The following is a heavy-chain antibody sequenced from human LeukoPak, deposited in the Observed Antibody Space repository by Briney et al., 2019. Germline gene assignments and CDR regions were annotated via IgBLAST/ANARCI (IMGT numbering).Heavy chain of an antibody. CDR3: ARRNGGRLYYYGMDV. CDR2: IYSGGST. D-gene: IGHD2-15*01. J-gene: IGHJ6*02. V-gene: IGHV3-66*04. Sequence: GGSLRLSCAASGFTVSSNYMNWVRQAPGKGLEWVSVIYSGGSTYYADSVKGRFTISRDDSKNTLYLQMNSLRAEDTAVYYCARRNGGRLYYYGMDVWGQGTTVTVSS. CDR1: GFTVSSNY.